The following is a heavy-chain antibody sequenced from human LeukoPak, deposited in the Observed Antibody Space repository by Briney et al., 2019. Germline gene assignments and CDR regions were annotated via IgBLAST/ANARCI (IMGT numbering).Heavy chain of an antibody. CDR2: KSGSGDYT. CDR3: AKSGGHYTGYYFDY. J-gene: IGHJ4*02. CDR1: GFTFSTYA. V-gene: IGHV3-23*01. Sequence: QPGGSLRLSCAASGFTFSTYAMSWVRQAPGQGREWLAGKSGSGDYTEHADSVRGRFTISRDNPKNTTYLQMNSLRAEDTAVYYCAKSGGHYTGYYFDYWGRGTLVTVFS. D-gene: IGHD2-8*02.